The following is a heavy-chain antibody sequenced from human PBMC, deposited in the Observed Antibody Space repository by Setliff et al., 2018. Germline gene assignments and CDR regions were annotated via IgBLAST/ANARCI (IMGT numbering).Heavy chain of an antibody. CDR1: GYTFTSYD. V-gene: IGHV1-8*02. CDR3: ATDHMPASGTSAFDI. CDR2: MNPNSGNT. Sequence: ASVKVSCKASGYTFTSYDINWVRQATGQGLEWMGWMNPNSGNTGYAQKFQARVTMTTDESTSTAYMELSSLTSEDTAVYYCATDHMPASGTSAFDIWGQGTVVTVSS. J-gene: IGHJ3*02. D-gene: IGHD6-13*01.